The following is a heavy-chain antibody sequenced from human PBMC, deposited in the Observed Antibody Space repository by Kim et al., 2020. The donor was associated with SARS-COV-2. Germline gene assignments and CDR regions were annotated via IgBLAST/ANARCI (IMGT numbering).Heavy chain of an antibody. V-gene: IGHV5-51*01. D-gene: IGHD5-18*01. J-gene: IGHJ5*02. CDR3: ARPHRGYQSGWFDP. Sequence: SPSFQGQVTISADKSSSTAYLQWSSLKASDTAMYYCARPHRGYQSGWFDPWGQGTLVTVSS.